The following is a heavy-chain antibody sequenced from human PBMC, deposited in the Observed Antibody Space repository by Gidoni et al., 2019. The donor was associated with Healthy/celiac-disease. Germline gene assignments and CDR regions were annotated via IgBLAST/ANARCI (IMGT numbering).Heavy chain of an antibody. CDR2: ISSDGDTT. Sequence: EVQLVESGGGLVQPGGSLRLSCSAPGFIFSSCGMHWVRQAPGKGLEQVSAISSDGDTTYYADSVKGRFTISRDNSKNTLYLQMSSLRAEDTAVYYCVKGDYDILTDSTRYWGQGTLVTVSS. CDR3: VKGDYDILTDSTRY. D-gene: IGHD3-9*01. J-gene: IGHJ4*02. CDR1: GFIFSSCG. V-gene: IGHV3-64D*08.